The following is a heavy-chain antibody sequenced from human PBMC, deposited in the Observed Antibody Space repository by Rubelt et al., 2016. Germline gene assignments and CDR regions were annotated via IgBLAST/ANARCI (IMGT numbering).Heavy chain of an antibody. CDR3: AKDPGVVDTPTFDY. V-gene: IGHV3-23*01. CDR1: GFTFSSYA. D-gene: IGHD3-22*01. Sequence: GGLVQPGGSLRLSCAASGFTFSSYAMSWVRQAPGRGLEWVSAISGSGGSTYYADFLRGRFTISRDNSMNTLYLQMNSLRAEDTAVYYCAKDPGVVDTPTFDYWGQGTLVTVSS. CDR2: ISGSGGST. J-gene: IGHJ4*02.